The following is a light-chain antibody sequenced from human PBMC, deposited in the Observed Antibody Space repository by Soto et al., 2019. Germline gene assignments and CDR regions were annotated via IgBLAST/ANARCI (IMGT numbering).Light chain of an antibody. V-gene: IGKV3-15*01. Sequence: EIVMTQSPATLSVSPGERATLSCRASQSASSNLAWYQHKPGQAPRLLIYDTSTRAAGIPARLTGSGAGTDVTLTISSLQSEDFAVYDCQQYNTWRSISFGQGTRLESK. CDR1: QSASSN. J-gene: IGKJ5*01. CDR2: DTS. CDR3: QQYNTWRSIS.